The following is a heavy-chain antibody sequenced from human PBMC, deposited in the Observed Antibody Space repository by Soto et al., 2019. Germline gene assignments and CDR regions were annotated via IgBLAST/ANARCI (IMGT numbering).Heavy chain of an antibody. CDR3: ARANVLLWFGELLPAGD. CDR1: GYAFTSYG. J-gene: IGHJ4*02. D-gene: IGHD3-10*01. V-gene: IGHV1-18*01. Sequence: GASVKVSCKASGYAFTSYGISWVRQAPGQGLEWMGWISAYNGNTNYAQKLQGRVTMTTDTSTSTAYMELRSLRSDDTAVYYCARANVLLWFGELLPAGDWGQGTLVTVSS. CDR2: ISAYNGNT.